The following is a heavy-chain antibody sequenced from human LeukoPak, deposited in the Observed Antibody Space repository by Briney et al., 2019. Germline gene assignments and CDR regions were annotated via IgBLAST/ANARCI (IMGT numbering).Heavy chain of an antibody. CDR2: INHSGST. V-gene: IGHV4-34*01. D-gene: IGHD3-10*01. Sequence: SETLSLTCAVYGGSFSGYYWSWIRQPPGKGLEWIGEINHSGSTNCNPSLKSRVTISVDTSKNQFSLKLSSVTAADTAVYYCARGPHYGSGSYYSSPMDYWGQGTLVTVSS. CDR1: GGSFSGYY. J-gene: IGHJ4*02. CDR3: ARGPHYGSGSYYSSPMDY.